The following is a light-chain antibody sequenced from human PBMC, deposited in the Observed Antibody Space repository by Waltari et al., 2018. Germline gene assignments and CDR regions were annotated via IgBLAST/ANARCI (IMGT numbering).Light chain of an antibody. CDR1: QTVDSL. CDR2: DAS. V-gene: IGKV3-11*01. CDR3: QQSDGIPFT. Sequence: IVLKQSPATLSLSPGERVTLSCTTSQTVDSLLAWYQQKPGQSPRLLIHDASHRASDIPPRFSGTGSGTEFSLTIDSLQPEDFATYYCQQSDGIPFTFGQGTKLEVK. J-gene: IGKJ2*01.